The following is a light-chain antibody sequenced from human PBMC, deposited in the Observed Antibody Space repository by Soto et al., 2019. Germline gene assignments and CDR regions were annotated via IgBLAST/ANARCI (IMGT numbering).Light chain of an antibody. CDR1: QSISTW. V-gene: IGKV1-5*03. CDR3: QHYYASPT. J-gene: IGKJ1*01. Sequence: DIQMTQSPSTLSASVEDRVTITCRASQSISTWLDWYQQKPGKAPKLLIYKASTLESGVPSRFSGSGSGTEFTLTISSLPPDDFPTYYCQHYYASPTFGQGTKVEIK. CDR2: KAS.